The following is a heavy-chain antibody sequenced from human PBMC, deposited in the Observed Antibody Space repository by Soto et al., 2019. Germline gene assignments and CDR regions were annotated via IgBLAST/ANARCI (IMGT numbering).Heavy chain of an antibody. CDR2: ISYDGSNK. V-gene: IGHV3-30*18. Sequence: QVQLVASGGGVVQPGRSLRLSCAAYGFTFSSYGMHWVRQAPGKGLEWGAVISYDGSNKYYADSVKGRFTISRDNSKNTLYLQMNSLRAEDTAVYYCAKGHIDYDSSGLDYWGQGTLVTVSS. CDR3: AKGHIDYDSSGLDY. J-gene: IGHJ4*02. CDR1: GFTFSSYG. D-gene: IGHD3-22*01.